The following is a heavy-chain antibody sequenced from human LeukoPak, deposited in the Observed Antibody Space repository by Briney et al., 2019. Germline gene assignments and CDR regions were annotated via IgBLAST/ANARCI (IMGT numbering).Heavy chain of an antibody. J-gene: IGHJ3*02. CDR1: GGSISSYY. D-gene: IGHD3-10*01. CDR3: ARDRRVTSGITMVRGVIITIDAFDI. CDR2: IYTSGST. V-gene: IGHV4-4*07. Sequence: SGTLSLTCTVSGGSISSYYWSWIRQPAGKGLEWIGRIYTSGSTNYNPSLKSRVTMSVDTSKNQFSLKLSSVTAADTAVYYCARDRRVTSGITMVRGVIITIDAFDIWGQGTMVTVSS.